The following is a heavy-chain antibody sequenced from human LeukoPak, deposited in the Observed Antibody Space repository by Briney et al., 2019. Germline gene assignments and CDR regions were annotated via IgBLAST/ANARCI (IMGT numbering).Heavy chain of an antibody. J-gene: IGHJ2*01. V-gene: IGHV3-9*01. D-gene: IGHD3-10*01. CDR1: GFNFEDFA. Sequence: GRSLRLSCAASGFNFEDFAMHWVRQAPGKGLEWVSGITRNGGKNDYADSVKGRFTISRDNAKNSLYLQMNSLTPEDTAFYYCVKAEGSAYGWNFDIWGRGTLVTVSS. CDR3: VKAEGSAYGWNFDI. CDR2: ITRNGGKN.